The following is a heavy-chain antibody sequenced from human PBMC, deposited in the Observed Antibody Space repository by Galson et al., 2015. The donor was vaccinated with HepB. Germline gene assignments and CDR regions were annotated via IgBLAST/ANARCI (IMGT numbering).Heavy chain of an antibody. D-gene: IGHD3-22*01. CDR1: GFTFGDYA. J-gene: IGHJ1*01. Sequence: SLRLSCAASGFTFGDYAMSWFRQAPEKGLEWVGFIRSKAYGGTTEYAASVKGRFTISRDDSKSIAYLQMNSLKTEDTAVYYCTRGYYYDSSGYYYVGYFQHWGQGTLVTVSS. CDR3: TRGYYYDSSGYYYVGYFQH. V-gene: IGHV3-49*03. CDR2: IRSKAYGGTT.